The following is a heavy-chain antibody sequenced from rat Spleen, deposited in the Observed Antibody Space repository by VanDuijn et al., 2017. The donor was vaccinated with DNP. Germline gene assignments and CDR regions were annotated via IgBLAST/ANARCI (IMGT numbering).Heavy chain of an antibody. D-gene: IGHD1-1*01. CDR2: ISTSGGST. Sequence: EVQLVESGGGLVQPGRSMKLSCAASGFTFSSFPMAWVRQAPTKGLEWVATISTSGGSTRYNPSLKSRISITRDTSKNQFFLQLNSLTTEDTATYYCARLRLEWEVRAMDAWGQGTSVTVSS. J-gene: IGHJ4*01. CDR3: ARLRLEWEVRAMDA. V-gene: IGHV5-46*01. CDR1: GFTFSSFP.